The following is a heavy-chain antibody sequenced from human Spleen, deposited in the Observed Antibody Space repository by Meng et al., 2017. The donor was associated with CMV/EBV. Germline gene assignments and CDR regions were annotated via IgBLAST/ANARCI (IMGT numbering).Heavy chain of an antibody. J-gene: IGHJ4*02. D-gene: IGHD4-11*01. CDR2: ISGGST. CDR3: AKDGGYYSNYHHY. Sequence: GESLKISCAASGFTFSNYAMNWVRQAPGKGLEWVSGISGGSTYYSDSVKGRFTISRDNSKNTLYLQMNSLRAEDTAVYYCAKDGGYYSNYHHYWGQGTLVTVSS. V-gene: IGHV3-23*01. CDR1: GFTFSNYA.